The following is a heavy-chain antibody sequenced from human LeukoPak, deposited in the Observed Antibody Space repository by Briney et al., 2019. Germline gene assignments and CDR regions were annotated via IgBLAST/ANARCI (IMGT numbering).Heavy chain of an antibody. J-gene: IGHJ4*02. Sequence: GGSLRLSCAASGFTFSSYGMHWVRQAPGKGLEWVAVIWYDGSNKYYADPAKGRFTISRDNSKNTLFLQMNSLRADDTAVYYCARCAERIHDPENYFDYWGQGTLVTVSS. CDR1: GFTFSSYG. V-gene: IGHV3-33*02. CDR2: IWYDGSNK. CDR3: ARCAERIHDPENYFDY. D-gene: IGHD1-1*01.